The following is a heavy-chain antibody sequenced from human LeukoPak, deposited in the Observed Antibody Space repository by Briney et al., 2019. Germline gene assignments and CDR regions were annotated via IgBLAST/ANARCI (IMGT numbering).Heavy chain of an antibody. D-gene: IGHD6-13*01. J-gene: IGHJ4*02. V-gene: IGHV3-23*01. Sequence: PGGSLRLSCAASGFTFSSYAMSWVRQAPGKGLEWVSAISGSGGSTYYVDSVKGRFTISRDNSKNTLYLQMNSLRAEDTAVYYCAKLPDQQQLVPIDYWGQGTLVTVSS. CDR2: ISGSGGST. CDR3: AKLPDQQQLVPIDY. CDR1: GFTFSSYA.